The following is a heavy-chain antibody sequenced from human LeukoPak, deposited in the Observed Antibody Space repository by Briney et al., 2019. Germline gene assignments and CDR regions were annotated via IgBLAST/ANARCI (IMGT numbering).Heavy chain of an antibody. J-gene: IGHJ5*02. CDR2: INPNSGGT. CDR1: GYTFTGYY. CDR3: ARGRDVLRYFDWLARGTHNWFDP. D-gene: IGHD3-9*01. Sequence: ASVKVSCKASGYTFTGYYMHWVRQAPGQGLEWMGWINPNSGGTNYAQKFQGRVTMTRDTSISTAYMELSRLRSDDTAVYYCARGRDVLRYFDWLARGTHNWFDPWGQGTLVTVSS. V-gene: IGHV1-2*02.